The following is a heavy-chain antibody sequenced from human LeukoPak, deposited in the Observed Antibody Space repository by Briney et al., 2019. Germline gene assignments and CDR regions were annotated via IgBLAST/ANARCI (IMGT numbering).Heavy chain of an antibody. J-gene: IGHJ4*02. D-gene: IGHD3-22*01. Sequence: SETLSLTCTVSGGSISSYYWSWIRQPPGKGLEWIGYIYYSGSTNYNPSLKSRVTISVDTSKNQFSLKLSSVTAADTAVYYCASTMIVSSYYFDYWGQGTLVTVSS. CDR3: ASTMIVSSYYFDY. CDR2: IYYSGST. CDR1: GGSISSYY. V-gene: IGHV4-59*12.